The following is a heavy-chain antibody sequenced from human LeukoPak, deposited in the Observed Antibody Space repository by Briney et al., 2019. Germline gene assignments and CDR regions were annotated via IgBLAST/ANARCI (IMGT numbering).Heavy chain of an antibody. CDR2: ISSSGTTI. D-gene: IGHD3-22*01. J-gene: IGHJ4*02. V-gene: IGHV3-11*04. CDR1: GFTFNDYY. Sequence: GGSLRLSCAASGFTFNDYYMSWIRQAPGKGLEWVSYISSSGTTIYYADSVKGRFTISRDNAKNSLYLQMNSLRAEDTAVYYCARLRTYYYGSSRPRDFDYWGQGTLVTVSS. CDR3: ARLRTYYYGSSRPRDFDY.